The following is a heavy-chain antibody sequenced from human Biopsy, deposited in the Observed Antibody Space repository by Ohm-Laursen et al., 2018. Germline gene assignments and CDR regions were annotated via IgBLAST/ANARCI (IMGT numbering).Heavy chain of an antibody. D-gene: IGHD3-3*01. CDR1: GFTFSSHA. V-gene: IGHV3-23*01. CDR3: ARDLYDFCGGCPFDP. J-gene: IGHJ5*02. Sequence: GSLRLSCSASGFTFSSHAMSWVRPAPGKGLECVSLINGSGGSTYYADPVKGRFTISRDNSKNTLYLQMNSLRAEDTAMYYCARDLYDFCGGCPFDPWGQGTLVTVSP. CDR2: INGSGGST.